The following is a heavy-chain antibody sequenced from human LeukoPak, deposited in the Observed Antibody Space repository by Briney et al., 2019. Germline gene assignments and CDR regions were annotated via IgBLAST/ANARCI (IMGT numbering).Heavy chain of an antibody. V-gene: IGHV4-59*01. J-gene: IGHJ4*02. Sequence: SETLSLTCTVPGCSISSYYWSWIRQPPGKGQEWIAYIYYGASTNYNPSLKSRVTISVDTSKNHFFLKLSYVTAAATAVYYCARVISSGWGKGFGYWGQGTLVTVSS. CDR2: IYYGAST. CDR1: GCSISSYY. CDR3: ARVISSGWGKGFGY. D-gene: IGHD6-19*01.